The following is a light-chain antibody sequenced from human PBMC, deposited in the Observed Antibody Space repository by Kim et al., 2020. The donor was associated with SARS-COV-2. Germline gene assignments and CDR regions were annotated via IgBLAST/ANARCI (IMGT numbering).Light chain of an antibody. Sequence: QAGLTQPPSVSKALGQTATLTCTGNSNNIGNQGVAWLQQHQGHPPKLLSYRNNNRPSGISERLSASRSGNTASLTITGLQPEDEADYYCSAWDSSLSAWVFGGGTQLTVL. CDR1: SNNIGNQG. V-gene: IGLV10-54*01. J-gene: IGLJ3*02. CDR2: RNN. CDR3: SAWDSSLSAWV.